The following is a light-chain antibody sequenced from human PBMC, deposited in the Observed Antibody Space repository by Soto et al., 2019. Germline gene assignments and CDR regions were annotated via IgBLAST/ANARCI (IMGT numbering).Light chain of an antibody. Sequence: DIQMTPSPSTVSASVGDRVTITCRASQGISSWLAWYQQRPGEAPKLLIYGASNLQSGVPSRFSGSGSGTDFTLTISSLQPEDFATYYCQQSNSFPRTFGQGTKVDIK. J-gene: IGKJ1*01. CDR3: QQSNSFPRT. CDR2: GAS. V-gene: IGKV1-12*01. CDR1: QGISSW.